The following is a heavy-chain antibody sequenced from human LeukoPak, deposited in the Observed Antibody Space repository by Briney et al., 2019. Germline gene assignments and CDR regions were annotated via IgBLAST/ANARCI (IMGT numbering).Heavy chain of an antibody. D-gene: IGHD3-10*02. CDR3: AKEVNYFVLEY. V-gene: IGHV3-23*01. CDR1: GFTFSTYA. Sequence: GGSLRLSCAASGFTFSTYAMSWVRQAPGKGLEWVSALSPSGGITYYEDSVKGRFTISRDNSKNTLYLQMNSLSAEDTAVYYCAKEVNYFVLEYWGQGTLVTISS. CDR2: LSPSGGIT. J-gene: IGHJ4*02.